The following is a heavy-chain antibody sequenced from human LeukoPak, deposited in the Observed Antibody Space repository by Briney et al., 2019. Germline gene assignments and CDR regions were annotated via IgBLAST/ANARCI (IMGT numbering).Heavy chain of an antibody. CDR1: GYTFSKYS. V-gene: IGHV3-23*01. D-gene: IGHD3-22*01. Sequence: GEPLRLSYAVSGYTFSKYSMTWVRQPPGKGLEWVSSITRSGQTAYYADSVKGRFTGSRDNSKNTLFLHMSSLRGEDTAIYYCAKEVLVVIESYFDSWGQGTLVTVSS. CDR2: ITRSGQTA. CDR3: AKEVLVVIESYFDS. J-gene: IGHJ4*02.